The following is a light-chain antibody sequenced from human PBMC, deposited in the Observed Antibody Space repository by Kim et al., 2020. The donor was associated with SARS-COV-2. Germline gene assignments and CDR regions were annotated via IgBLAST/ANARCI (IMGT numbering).Light chain of an antibody. CDR3: NSYTSSSTRV. CDR1: SSDVGGYNY. CDR2: DVS. V-gene: IGLV2-14*03. J-gene: IGLJ3*02. Sequence: GQSITISCTGTSSDVGGYNYVSWYQQHPGKAPKLMIYDVSNRPSGVSTRFSGSKSGNMASLTISGLQAEDEADYYCNSYTSSSTRVFGGGTQLTVL.